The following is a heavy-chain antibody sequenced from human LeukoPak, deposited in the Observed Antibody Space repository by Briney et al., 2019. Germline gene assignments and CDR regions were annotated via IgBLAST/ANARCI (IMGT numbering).Heavy chain of an antibody. J-gene: IGHJ3*02. D-gene: IGHD2-21*01. CDR2: IYYSGST. CDR1: GGSISSYY. Sequence: PSETLSLTCTVSGGSISSYYWSWIGQPPGKGLEWIVYIYYSGSTNYNPSLKSRVTISVDTSKNQFSLKLSSVTAADTAVYYCARKNPAYCGGDCYSYAFDIWGQGTMVTVSS. CDR3: ARKNPAYCGGDCYSYAFDI. V-gene: IGHV4-59*01.